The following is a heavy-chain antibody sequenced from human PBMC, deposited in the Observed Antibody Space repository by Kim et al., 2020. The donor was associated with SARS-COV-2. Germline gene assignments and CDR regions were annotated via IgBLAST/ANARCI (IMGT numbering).Heavy chain of an antibody. J-gene: IGHJ3*02. V-gene: IGHV4-39*01. CDR1: GGSVRDSNYY. CDR3: ARSYSGPFDI. D-gene: IGHD3-10*01. Sequence: SETLSLTCTVSGGSVRDSNYYWGWIRQSPGKGLEWIGTVYYSGTTYSNPSLKRRVTMSVDTSKNQFSLRLSSATAADTAVYYCARSYSGPFDIWGQGTMVTVSS. CDR2: VYYSGTT.